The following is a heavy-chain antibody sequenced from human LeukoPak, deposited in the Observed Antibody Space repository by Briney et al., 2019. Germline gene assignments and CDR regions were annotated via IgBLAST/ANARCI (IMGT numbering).Heavy chain of an antibody. J-gene: IGHJ4*02. D-gene: IGHD3-22*01. V-gene: IGHV4-38-2*02. CDR3: ARERPQDERSGYDY. CDR1: GYSIISGYY. Sequence: PSETLSLTCTVSGYSIISGYYWGWIRQPPGKGLEWIGYIYYSGSTNYNPSLKSRVTISVDTSKNQFSLKLSSVTAADTAVYYCARERPQDERSGYDYWGQGTLVTVSS. CDR2: IYYSGST.